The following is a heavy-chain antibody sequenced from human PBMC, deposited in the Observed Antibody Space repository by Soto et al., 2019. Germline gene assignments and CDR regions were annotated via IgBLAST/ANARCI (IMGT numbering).Heavy chain of an antibody. CDR2: INHSGST. Sequence: PSETLSLTCAVYGGSFSGYYWSWIRQPPGKGLEWIGEINHSGSTNYNPSLKSRVTISVDTSKNQFSLKLSSVTAADTAVYYCARAVWGSYRSGPFDYWGQGTLVTVSS. CDR1: GGSFSGYY. CDR3: ARAVWGSYRSGPFDY. J-gene: IGHJ4*02. V-gene: IGHV4-34*01. D-gene: IGHD3-16*02.